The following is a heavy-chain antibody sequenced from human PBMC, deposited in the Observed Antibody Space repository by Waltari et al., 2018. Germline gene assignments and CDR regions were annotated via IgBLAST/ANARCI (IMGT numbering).Heavy chain of an antibody. CDR1: GFTVSNTY. Sequence: EVQLVESGGDLIQPGGSLRLSCAASGFTVSNTYMSWVRQAPGRGLEWVTFIYSGGNTYYADSVKGRFTISRDNSKNTLYLQMNSLRAEDTAVYYCAKCSSSWGNDAFDVWGQGTMVAVSS. J-gene: IGHJ3*01. D-gene: IGHD6-13*01. CDR3: AKCSSSWGNDAFDV. CDR2: IYSGGNT. V-gene: IGHV3-53*01.